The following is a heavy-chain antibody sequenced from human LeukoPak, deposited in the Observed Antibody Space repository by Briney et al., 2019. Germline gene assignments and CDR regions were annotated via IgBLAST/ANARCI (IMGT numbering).Heavy chain of an antibody. CDR1: GFTLSTYT. Sequence: GGSLRLSCAASGFTLSTYTMNWVRQAPGKGLQWFSYISSSSSTIYYADSVKGRFTISRDNAKNSLYLQMNSLRDEDTAVYYCAREDSSSSGRAFDIWGQGTMVTVSS. D-gene: IGHD6-6*01. CDR2: ISSSSSTI. J-gene: IGHJ3*02. CDR3: AREDSSSSGRAFDI. V-gene: IGHV3-48*02.